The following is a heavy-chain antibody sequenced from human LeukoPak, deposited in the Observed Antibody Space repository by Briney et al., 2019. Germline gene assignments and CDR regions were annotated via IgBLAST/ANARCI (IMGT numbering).Heavy chain of an antibody. CDR2: IKQDGSEK. J-gene: IGHJ4*02. CDR3: SRDPTYYLRYGYFDY. D-gene: IGHD1-26*01. Sequence: PGGSLRLSCAASGFTFSSYWMSWVRQAPGKGLEWVANIKQDGSEKYYVDSVKGRFTISRDNAKNLLYLQMNSLRAEDTAVYYCSRDPTYYLRYGYFDYWGQGALVTVSS. CDR1: GFTFSSYW. V-gene: IGHV3-7*01.